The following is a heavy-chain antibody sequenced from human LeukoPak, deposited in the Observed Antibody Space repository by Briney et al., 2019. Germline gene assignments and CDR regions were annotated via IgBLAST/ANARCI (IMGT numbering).Heavy chain of an antibody. Sequence: GGSLRPSCAASGFTLSSYGMHWVRQAPGKGLEWVAFIRYDGSNKYYADSVKGRFTISRDNSKNTLYLQMNSLRAEDTAVYYCARDGPHSSGWYSAIDYWGQGTLVTVSS. D-gene: IGHD6-19*01. CDR1: GFTLSSYG. CDR3: ARDGPHSSGWYSAIDY. J-gene: IGHJ4*02. V-gene: IGHV3-30*02. CDR2: IRYDGSNK.